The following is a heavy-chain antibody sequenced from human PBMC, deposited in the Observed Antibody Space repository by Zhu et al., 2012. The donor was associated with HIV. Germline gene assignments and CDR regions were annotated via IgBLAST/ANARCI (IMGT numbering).Heavy chain of an antibody. D-gene: IGHD6-13*01. V-gene: IGHV4-39*01. J-gene: IGHJ4*02. CDR3: ARRTAAAFDI. CDR1: NDSISIDYFY. CDR2: VYYSGIT. Sequence: QVQLQESGPGLVKPSETLSLTCTVSNDSISIDYFYWSWIRQPPGKGPEWIGSVYYSGITYYNSPLQSRVSVSVDTSKNQFFXKLTSVTAADTALYWCARRTAAAFDIWGQGIRVTVSS.